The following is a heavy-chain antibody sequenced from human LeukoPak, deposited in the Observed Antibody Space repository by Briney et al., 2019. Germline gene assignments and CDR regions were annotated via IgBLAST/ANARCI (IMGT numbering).Heavy chain of an antibody. V-gene: IGHV1-69*01. CDR1: GGTFSSYA. Sequence: SSVKVPCKASGGTFSSYAISWVRQAPGQGLEWMGGIIPIFGTANYAQKFQGRVTITADESTSTAYMELSSLRSEDTAVYYCASLRLSWPKLRYFDWPTPRYYYYGMDVWGQGTTVTVSS. CDR2: IIPIFGTA. D-gene: IGHD3-9*01. J-gene: IGHJ6*02. CDR3: ASLRLSWPKLRYFDWPTPRYYYYGMDV.